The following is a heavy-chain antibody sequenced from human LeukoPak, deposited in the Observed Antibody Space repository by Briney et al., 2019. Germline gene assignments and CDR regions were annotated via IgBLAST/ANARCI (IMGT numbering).Heavy chain of an antibody. J-gene: IGHJ1*01. D-gene: IGHD3-22*01. Sequence: SETLSLTCTVSGGSISNYYWSWIRQPPGKGLEWIGYIYYSGSTNYNPSLKSRVTISVDTSKNQFSLKLSSVTAADTAVYYCARGLEYYDSSGYYHAYAEYFQHWGQGILVTVSS. CDR1: GGSISNYY. CDR2: IYYSGST. V-gene: IGHV4-59*01. CDR3: ARGLEYYDSSGYYHAYAEYFQH.